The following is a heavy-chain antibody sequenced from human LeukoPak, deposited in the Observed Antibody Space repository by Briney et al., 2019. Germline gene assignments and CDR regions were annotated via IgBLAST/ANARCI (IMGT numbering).Heavy chain of an antibody. CDR1: GGTFSSYA. CDR3: ARNGRYCSSTSCYTGYYGMDV. Sequence: SVKVSCKASGGTFSSYAISWVRQAPGQGLERMGGIIPIFGTANYAQKFQGRVTITADESTSTAYMELSSLRSEDTAVYYCARNGRYCSSTSCYTGYYGMDVWGQGTTVTVSS. V-gene: IGHV1-69*13. D-gene: IGHD2-2*02. CDR2: IIPIFGTA. J-gene: IGHJ6*02.